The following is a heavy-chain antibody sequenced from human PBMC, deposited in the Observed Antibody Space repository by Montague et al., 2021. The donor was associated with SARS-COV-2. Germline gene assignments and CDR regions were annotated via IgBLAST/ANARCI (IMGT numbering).Heavy chain of an antibody. CDR2: INWNGYTT. CDR3: ARLRDSGAYGAPGDY. V-gene: IGHV3-20*04. J-gene: IGHJ4*02. Sequence: SLRLSCAASGFIFDDYGMNWVRQAPGKGLEWVSGINWNGYTTRYADSVRGRFTISRDNAKKFLYLQMNSLRADDTALYYCARLRDSGAYGAPGDYWGQGTLVTVSS. CDR1: GFIFDDYG. D-gene: IGHD3-22*01.